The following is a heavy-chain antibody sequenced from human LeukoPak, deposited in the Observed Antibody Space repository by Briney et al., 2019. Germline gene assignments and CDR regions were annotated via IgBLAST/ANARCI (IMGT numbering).Heavy chain of an antibody. D-gene: IGHD4-23*01. CDR1: GFTFSSYS. V-gene: IGHV3-21*01. Sequence: GGSLRLSCAASGFTFSSYSMNWVRQAPGKGLEWVSSISGSSYIYHADSVKGRFTISRDNAKNSLYLQMNSLRAEDTAVYYCARKLEGKDYYYGMDVWGQGTTVTVSS. J-gene: IGHJ6*02. CDR3: ARKLEGKDYYYGMDV. CDR2: ISGSSYI.